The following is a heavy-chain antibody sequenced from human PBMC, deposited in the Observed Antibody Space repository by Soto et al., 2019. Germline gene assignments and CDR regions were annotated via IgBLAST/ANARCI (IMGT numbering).Heavy chain of an antibody. CDR3: ARGVAGSGFDL. CDR1: VDSVSSNTAA. CDR2: TYYRSNWRH. V-gene: IGHV6-1*01. D-gene: IGHD6-19*01. J-gene: IGHJ4*02. Sequence: PSQTLSLTCAISVDSVSSNTAAWNWIRSSPSRGLEWLGRTYYRSNWRHDYAVSVKSRITVNPDTSKNHFSLQLNSVTPDDTAVYYCARGVAGSGFDLWGQGTLVTV.